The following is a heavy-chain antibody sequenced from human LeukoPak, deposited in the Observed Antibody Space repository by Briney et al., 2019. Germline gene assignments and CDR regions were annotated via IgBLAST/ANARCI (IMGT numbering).Heavy chain of an antibody. CDR1: GFTFSSYA. D-gene: IGHD6-19*01. V-gene: IGHV3-23*01. CDR2: ISGSGGST. Sequence: GGSLRLSCAASGFTFSSYAMSWVRQAPGKGLEWVSAISGSGGSTYYADSVKGRYTISRDNSKNTLYLQMNSLRAEDTAVYYCAKSLRWLVLFDYWGQGTLVTVSS. J-gene: IGHJ4*02. CDR3: AKSLRWLVLFDY.